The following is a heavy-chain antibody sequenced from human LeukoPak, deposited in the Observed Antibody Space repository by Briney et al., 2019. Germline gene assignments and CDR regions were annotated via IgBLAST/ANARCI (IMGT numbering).Heavy chain of an antibody. D-gene: IGHD6-19*01. V-gene: IGHV4-59*01. CDR1: GGSFSGYY. CDR3: ARVVYSSGWYRNDY. Sequence: SETLSLTCAVCGGSFSGYYWSWIRQPPGKGLEWIGYIYYSGSTNYNPSLKSRVTISVDTSKNQFSLKLSSVTAADTAVYYCARVVYSSGWYRNDYWGQGTLVTVSS. J-gene: IGHJ4*02. CDR2: IYYSGST.